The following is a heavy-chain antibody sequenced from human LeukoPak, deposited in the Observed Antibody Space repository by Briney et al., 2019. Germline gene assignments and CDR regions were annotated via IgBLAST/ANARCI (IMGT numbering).Heavy chain of an antibody. D-gene: IGHD3-16*01. Sequence: SETLSLTCAVYGGSFSGYYWSWIRQPPGKGLEWIGEINHSGSTNYNPSLKSRVTISVDTSKNQFSLKLSSVTAADTAVYYCARITMLYYSDYWGQGTLVTVSS. J-gene: IGHJ4*02. V-gene: IGHV4-34*01. CDR1: GGSFSGYY. CDR2: INHSGST. CDR3: ARITMLYYSDY.